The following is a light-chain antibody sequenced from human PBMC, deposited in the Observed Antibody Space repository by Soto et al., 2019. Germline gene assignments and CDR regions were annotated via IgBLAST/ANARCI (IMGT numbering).Light chain of an antibody. CDR2: DVT. CDR1: SSDVGGYNY. Sequence: QSVLTQPPSASGSPGQSVTISCTGTSSDVGGYNYVSWYQHRPGKAPKLIIYDVTNRPSGVSNPFSGSKSGNTASLTISGLQPEDEADYYCSSYTTSNTRQIVFGAGTKVTVL. CDR3: SSYTTSNTRQIV. J-gene: IGLJ1*01. V-gene: IGLV2-14*03.